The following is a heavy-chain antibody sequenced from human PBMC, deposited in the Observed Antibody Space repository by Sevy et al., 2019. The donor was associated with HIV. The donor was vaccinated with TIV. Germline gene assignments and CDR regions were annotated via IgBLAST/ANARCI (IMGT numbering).Heavy chain of an antibody. CDR1: GYTFSAHY. CDR3: VRDVEAHDY. Sequence: ASVKVSCKTSGYTFSAHYIHWARQAPGHGLEWMGRINPHSGGTNYAQNFQGRVIMTRDTSISTAYMELTRLRSDDTAIYYCVRDVEAHDYWGQGTLVTVSS. J-gene: IGHJ4*02. D-gene: IGHD1-1*01. V-gene: IGHV1-2*02. CDR2: INPHSGGT.